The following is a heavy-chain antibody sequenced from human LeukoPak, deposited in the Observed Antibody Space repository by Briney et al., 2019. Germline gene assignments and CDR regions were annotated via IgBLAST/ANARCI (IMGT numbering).Heavy chain of an antibody. V-gene: IGHV4-39*01. CDR2: IYYSGST. Sequence: SETLSLTCTVSGGSISSSSYYWGWIRQPPGKGLEWIGSIYYSGSTYYNPSLKSRVTISVDTSKNQFSLKLSSVTAADTAVYYCARRYSSSSVRAFDFWGQGTMVTVSS. D-gene: IGHD6-6*01. J-gene: IGHJ3*01. CDR1: GGSISSSSYY. CDR3: ARRYSSSSVRAFDF.